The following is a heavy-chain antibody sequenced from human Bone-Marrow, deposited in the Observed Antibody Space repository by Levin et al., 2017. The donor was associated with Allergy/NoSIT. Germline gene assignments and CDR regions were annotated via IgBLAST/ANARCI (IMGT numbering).Heavy chain of an antibody. J-gene: IGHJ4*02. CDR1: GFTVSGYY. CDR2: IYDAGRT. Sequence: GGSLRLSCAASGFTVSGYYLSWVRQAPGKGLEWVSTIYDAGRTYYADSVKGRFTISRDNSKDKLYLQMNSLRADDKAVYYCARVRFPGYHGSGSYYNEYYFDSWGQGTLVTVSS. CDR3: ARVRFPGYHGSGSYYNEYYFDS. V-gene: IGHV3-53*01. D-gene: IGHD3-10*01.